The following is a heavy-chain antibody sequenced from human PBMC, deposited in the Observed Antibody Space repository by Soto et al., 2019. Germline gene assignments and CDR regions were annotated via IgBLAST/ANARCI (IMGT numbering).Heavy chain of an antibody. D-gene: IGHD1-26*01. CDR3: AKGSPIYSPPWDPHLGYYYYYGMDV. Sequence: GGSLRLSCAASGFTFSSYAMSWVRQAPGKGLEWVSAISGSGGSTYYADSVKGRFTISRDNSKNTLYLQMNSLRAEDTAVYYCAKGSPIYSPPWDPHLGYYYYYGMDVWGQGTTVTVSS. V-gene: IGHV3-23*01. CDR2: ISGSGGST. CDR1: GFTFSSYA. J-gene: IGHJ6*02.